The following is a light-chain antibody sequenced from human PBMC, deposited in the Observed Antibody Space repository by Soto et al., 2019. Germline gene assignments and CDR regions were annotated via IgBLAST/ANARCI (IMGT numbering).Light chain of an antibody. CDR2: EGS. J-gene: IGLJ2*01. CDR1: SSDIGTYNL. V-gene: IGLV2-23*01. Sequence: QSALTQPASVSGSPGQSIPISCTGSSSDIGTYNLVSWFQQHPGKAPKLMIYEGSKRPSGVSNRFSGSKSGNTASLTISGLQAEDEADYYCCSYADGKILVLGGGTKLTV. CDR3: CSYADGKILV.